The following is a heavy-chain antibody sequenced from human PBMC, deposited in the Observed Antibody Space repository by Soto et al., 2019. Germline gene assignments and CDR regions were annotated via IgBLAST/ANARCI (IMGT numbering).Heavy chain of an antibody. CDR2: ISSSSSYI. CDR3: AIPSITSTRAVAGSLVY. V-gene: IGHV3-21*01. D-gene: IGHD6-19*01. CDR1: GFTFSSYS. J-gene: IGHJ4*02. Sequence: GGSLRLSCAASGFTFSSYSMNWVRQAPGKGLEWVSSISSSSSYIYYADSVKGRFTISRDNAKNSLYLQMNSLRAEDTAVYYCAIPSITSTRAVAGSLVYWGQGTLVTVSS.